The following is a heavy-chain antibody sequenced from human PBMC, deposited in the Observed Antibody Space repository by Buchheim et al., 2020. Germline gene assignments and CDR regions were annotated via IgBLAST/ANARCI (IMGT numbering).Heavy chain of an antibody. D-gene: IGHD4-17*01. CDR1: GGSISGYN. CDR2: INYSGRT. CDR3: ARTGGDHQGGDY. V-gene: IGHV4-59*01. J-gene: IGHJ4*02. Sequence: QVQLQESGPGLVKPSETLSLTCTVSGGSISGYNWNWIRQPPGKGLEWIGFINYSGRTNSNPSLRGRVSISVEPSKNQVSLKLTSVTAADTAVYYCARTGGDHQGGDYWGQGTL.